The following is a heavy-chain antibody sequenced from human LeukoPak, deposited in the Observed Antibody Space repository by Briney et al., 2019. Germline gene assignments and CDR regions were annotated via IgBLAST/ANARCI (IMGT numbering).Heavy chain of an antibody. CDR3: ATRGDSGYNDY. CDR1: GFTFSSYA. J-gene: IGHJ4*02. D-gene: IGHD5-12*01. V-gene: IGHV3-23*01. CDR2: ISGSGGST. Sequence: GGSLRLSCAASGFTFSSYAMSWVRQAPGKGLEWVSAISGSGGSTYYADSVKGRFTISRDNSKNTLYLHMNSLSPEDTAVYYCATRGDSGYNDYWGQGTLVTVSS.